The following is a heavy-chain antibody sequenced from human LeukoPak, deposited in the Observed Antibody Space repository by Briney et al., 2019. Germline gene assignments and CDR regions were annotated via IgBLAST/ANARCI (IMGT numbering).Heavy chain of an antibody. CDR3: AKQDIVVVPATLFFTTEFDF. J-gene: IGHJ4*02. CDR1: GFPFGNYA. D-gene: IGHD2-2*01. CDR2: LSANGHNT. V-gene: IGHV3-23*01. Sequence: GGSLRLSCVASGFPFGNYAMSWVRQAPGKGLEWVSSLSANGHNTYYADSVKGRFTISRDNSVSTLYLQMSSLRAEDTAVYYCAKQDIVVVPATLFFTTEFDFWGQGTLVTVSS.